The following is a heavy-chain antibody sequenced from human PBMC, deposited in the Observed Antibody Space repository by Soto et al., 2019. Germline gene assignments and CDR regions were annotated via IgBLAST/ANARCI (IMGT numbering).Heavy chain of an antibody. D-gene: IGHD1-26*01. J-gene: IGHJ4*02. V-gene: IGHV3-53*01. CDR1: GFTVSSNY. Sequence: GGSLRLSCAASGFTVSSNYMSWVRQAPGKGLEWVSVIYSGGSTYYADSVKGRFTISRDNSKNTLYLQMNSLRAEDTAVYYCARGSRWDPDYFDYWGQGTLVTVSS. CDR3: ARGSRWDPDYFDY. CDR2: IYSGGST.